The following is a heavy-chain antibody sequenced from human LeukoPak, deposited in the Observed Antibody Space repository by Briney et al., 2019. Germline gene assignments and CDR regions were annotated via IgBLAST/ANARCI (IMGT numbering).Heavy chain of an antibody. Sequence: ASVKVSCKASGYTFTSYGISWVRQAPGQGLEWMGWISAYNGNTNYAQKLKGRVTMTTDTSTSTAYMELRSLRSDDTAVYYCARAESRLSSYYYDSSGYSYMDVWGKGTTVTVSS. V-gene: IGHV1-18*01. CDR2: ISAYNGNT. J-gene: IGHJ6*03. D-gene: IGHD3-22*01. CDR3: ARAESRLSSYYYDSSGYSYMDV. CDR1: GYTFTSYG.